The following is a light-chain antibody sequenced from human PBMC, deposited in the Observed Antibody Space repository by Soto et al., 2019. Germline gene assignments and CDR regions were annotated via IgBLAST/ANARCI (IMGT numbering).Light chain of an antibody. V-gene: IGLV2-14*01. CDR1: SSDVGGYNY. Sequence: SVLAQPASVTRSPGQSITISCTGTSSDVGGYNYVSWYQQHPGKAPKLMIYDVSNRPSGVSNRFSGSKSGNTASLTISGLQAEDEADYYCSSYTSSSTLYVFGTGTKVTVL. CDR3: SSYTSSSTLYV. J-gene: IGLJ1*01. CDR2: DVS.